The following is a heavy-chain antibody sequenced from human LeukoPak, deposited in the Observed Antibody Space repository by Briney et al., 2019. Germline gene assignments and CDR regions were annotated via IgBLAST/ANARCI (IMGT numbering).Heavy chain of an antibody. D-gene: IGHD6-19*01. V-gene: IGHV1-2*02. CDR1: GYTFTGYY. CDR3: ASIGPSYSSGWYPDENFDY. CDR2: INPNSGGT. Sequence: ASVKVSCKASGYTFTGYYMHWVRQAPGKGLEWMGWINPNSGGTNYAQKFQGGVTMTRDTSISTAYMELSRLRSDDTAVYYCASIGPSYSSGWYPDENFDYWGQGTLVTVSS. J-gene: IGHJ4*02.